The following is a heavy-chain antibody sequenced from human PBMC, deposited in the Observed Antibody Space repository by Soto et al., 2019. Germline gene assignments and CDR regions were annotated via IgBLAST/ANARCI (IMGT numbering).Heavy chain of an antibody. CDR1: GFRFSSFG. Sequence: XGSLKVSFETAGFRFSSFGMHWVRQAPGRGLEWVAVMSNDGTKKFYADSVKGRFIISRDNSKNTLYLQMFSLRIEDTAVYYCAKDRLRAGGLVPIPLDAFDFSGRGTMVTVS. D-gene: IGHD6-19*01. J-gene: IGHJ3*01. V-gene: IGHV3-30*18. CDR3: AKDRLRAGGLVPIPLDAFDF. CDR2: MSNDGTKK.